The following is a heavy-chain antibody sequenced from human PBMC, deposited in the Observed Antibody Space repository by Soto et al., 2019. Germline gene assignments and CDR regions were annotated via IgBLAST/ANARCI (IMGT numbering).Heavy chain of an antibody. D-gene: IGHD7-27*01. CDR3: AREWGLLPYYVMNV. Sequence: PLETLSLTCIVSGDSVTSGSYYWTWLRQPPGKGLEWIGYISYTGRTKYNPSLQSRVTISVDTSKNDFSLNLSSVTAADTAVYFCAREWGLLPYYVMNVWGHGTAVT. V-gene: IGHV4-61*03. CDR2: ISYTGRT. J-gene: IGHJ6*02. CDR1: GDSVTSGSYY.